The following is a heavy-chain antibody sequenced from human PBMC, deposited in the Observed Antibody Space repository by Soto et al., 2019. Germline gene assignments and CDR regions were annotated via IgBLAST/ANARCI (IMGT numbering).Heavy chain of an antibody. CDR2: INAGNGNT. V-gene: IGHV1-3*01. J-gene: IGHJ2*01. Sequence: QVQLVQSGAEVKKPGASVKVSCKASGYTFTNYAMHWVRQAPGQRLEWMGWINAGNGNTKYSQKFQGRVTITRDTSASTAYMELSSLIYEDTAVYSCARGGSLYWYFDLWGRGTLVTVSS. CDR1: GYTFTNYA. D-gene: IGHD1-26*01. CDR3: ARGGSLYWYFDL.